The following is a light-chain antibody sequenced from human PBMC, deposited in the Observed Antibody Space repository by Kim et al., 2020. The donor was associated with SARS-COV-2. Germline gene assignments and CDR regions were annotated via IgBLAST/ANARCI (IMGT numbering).Light chain of an antibody. CDR1: NSNIGSNT. Sequence: GQRISISFSGRNSNIGSNTVKWYRKFPGAAPKLLIYSDNQRPSGVPDRFSASKSGTSASLAISGLHSEDEADYYCAAWDDSLNGSVFGTGTKVTVL. V-gene: IGLV1-44*01. J-gene: IGLJ1*01. CDR2: SDN. CDR3: AAWDDSLNGSV.